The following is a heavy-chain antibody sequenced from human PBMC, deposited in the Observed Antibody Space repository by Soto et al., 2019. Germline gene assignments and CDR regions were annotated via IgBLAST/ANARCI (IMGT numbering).Heavy chain of an antibody. CDR1: GFTFSSYA. CDR2: ISYDGSNK. CDR3: ARGGYSSSRGGYYYYGMDV. V-gene: IGHV3-30-3*01. J-gene: IGHJ6*02. D-gene: IGHD6-6*01. Sequence: PGGSLRLSCAASGFTFSSYAMHWVRQAPGKGLEWVAVISYDGSNKYYADSVKGRFTISRDNSKNTLYLQMNSLRAEDTAVYYCARGGYSSSRGGYYYYGMDVWGQGTTVTVSS.